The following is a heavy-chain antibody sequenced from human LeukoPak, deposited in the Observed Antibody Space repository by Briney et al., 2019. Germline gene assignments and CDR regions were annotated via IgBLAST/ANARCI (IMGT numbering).Heavy chain of an antibody. CDR3: ARDPVQGIVVVPAGIDP. CDR1: GGSISSSSYY. CDR2: IYYSGST. Sequence: SETLSLTCTVSGGSISSSSYYWGWIRQPPGKGLEWIGSIYYSGSTYYNPSLKSRVTISVDTSKNQFSLKLSSVTAADTAVYYCARDPVQGIVVVPAGIDPWGQGTLVTVSS. J-gene: IGHJ5*02. D-gene: IGHD2-2*01. V-gene: IGHV4-39*07.